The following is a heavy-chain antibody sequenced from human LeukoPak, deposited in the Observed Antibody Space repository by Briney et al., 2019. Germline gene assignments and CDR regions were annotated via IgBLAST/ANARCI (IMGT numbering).Heavy chain of an antibody. Sequence: ASVKVSCKASGYTFTGYYMHWVRQAPGQGLEWMGWINPNSGGTNYAQKFQGRVTMTRDTSISTAYMELSRLRSDDTAVYYCARVHPQKYYYDSSGSAGFDYWGQGTLVTVSS. D-gene: IGHD3-22*01. V-gene: IGHV1-2*02. J-gene: IGHJ4*02. CDR2: INPNSGGT. CDR3: ARVHPQKYYYDSSGSAGFDY. CDR1: GYTFTGYY.